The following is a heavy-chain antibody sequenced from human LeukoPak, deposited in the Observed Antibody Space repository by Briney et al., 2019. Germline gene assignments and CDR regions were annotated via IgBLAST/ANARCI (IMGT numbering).Heavy chain of an antibody. CDR3: ARDGGTGLDY. CDR2: INTNTGNP. J-gene: IGHJ4*02. V-gene: IGHV7-4-1*02. D-gene: IGHD1-1*01. CDR1: GYTFTNYA. Sequence: ASVKVSCKASGYTFTNYAMHWVRQAPGQGLEWMGWINTNTGNPTHGQGFTGRFVFSLDTSVSTAYLQISSLKAEDTAVYYCARDGGTGLDYWGQGTLVTVSS.